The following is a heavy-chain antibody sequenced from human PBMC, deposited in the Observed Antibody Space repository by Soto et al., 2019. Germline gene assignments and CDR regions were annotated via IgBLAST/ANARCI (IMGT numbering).Heavy chain of an antibody. CDR1: DGSVNTGNYY. V-gene: IGHV4-61*01. CDR2: IYYIGTT. D-gene: IGHD3-16*02. Sequence: QVQLQESGPGLLKPSVTLSLTCSVSDGSVNTGNYYWSWIRQPPGKGLEWIGHIYYIGTTNYNPTLKSPVTIPVDTSKIQFSLKVTYVTAADVAVSFWAREEKQLYRYGGDFDDWGQGIMVTVSS. CDR3: AREEKQLYRYGGDFDD. J-gene: IGHJ4*02.